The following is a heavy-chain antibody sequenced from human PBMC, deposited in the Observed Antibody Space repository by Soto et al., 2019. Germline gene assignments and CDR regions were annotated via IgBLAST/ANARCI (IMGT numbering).Heavy chain of an antibody. CDR2: IDPSNSYT. V-gene: IGHV5-10-1*01. CDR3: AFLDTSLDFDF. CDR1: GYRFTSYW. Sequence: PGESLKISCKGSGYRFTSYWISWVRQMPGKGLEWMGRIDPSNSYTHYSPSFHGHVTISADNSISTAYLQWSNLRASDTAIYYCAFLDTSLDFDFWGQGPMVTVSS. D-gene: IGHD3-3*02. J-gene: IGHJ4*02.